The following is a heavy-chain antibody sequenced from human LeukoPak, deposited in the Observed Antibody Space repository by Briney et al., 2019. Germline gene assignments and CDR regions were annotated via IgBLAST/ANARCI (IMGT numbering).Heavy chain of an antibody. V-gene: IGHV3-30*01. CDR1: GFTFSSYA. D-gene: IGHD3-9*01. Sequence: TGGSLRLSCAASGFTFSSYAMHWVRQAPGKGLEWVAVISYGGDNKYYADSVKGRFTISRDNSKNTLYLQMNSLRAEDTAVYYCARDQGILTLYYYYGMDVWGQGTTVTVSS. CDR3: ARDQGILTLYYYYGMDV. CDR2: ISYGGDNK. J-gene: IGHJ6*02.